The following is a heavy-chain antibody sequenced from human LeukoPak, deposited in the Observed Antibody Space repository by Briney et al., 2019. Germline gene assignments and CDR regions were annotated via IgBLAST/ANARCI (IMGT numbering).Heavy chain of an antibody. D-gene: IGHD4-23*01. J-gene: IGHJ5*02. CDR2: IIPIFGTA. CDR3: AIKLRRYNWFDP. CDR1: GGTFSSYA. Sequence: ASVKVSCKASGGTFSSYAISWVRQAPGRGLEWMGGIIPIFGTANYAQKFQGRATITTDESTSTAYMELSSLRSEDTAVYYCAIKLRRYNWFDPWGQGTLVTVSS. V-gene: IGHV1-69*05.